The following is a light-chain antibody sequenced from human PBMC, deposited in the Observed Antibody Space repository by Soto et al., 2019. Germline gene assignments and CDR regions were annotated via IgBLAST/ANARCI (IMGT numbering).Light chain of an antibody. J-gene: IGLJ2*01. V-gene: IGLV2-14*01. CDR2: EVN. Sequence: QSALTQPASVSGSPGQSITISCTGTSSDVGGYNYVSWYQQHPGKAPKLMIYEVNNRPSGVSNRFSGSKSGNTASLTISGLQAEDEAYYYCRSHPTSGTLIFGGGTKLTVL. CDR1: SSDVGGYNY. CDR3: RSHPTSGTLI.